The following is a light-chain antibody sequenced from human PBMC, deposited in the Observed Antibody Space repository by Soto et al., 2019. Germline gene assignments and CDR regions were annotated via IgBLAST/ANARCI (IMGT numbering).Light chain of an antibody. CDR1: QSLLHSNGYNY. CDR2: LGS. CDR3: MQALQTPIT. Sequence: DLVMTQSPLSLPVTPGEPASISCRSSQSLLHSNGYNYLDWYLQKPGQSPQLLVYLGSNRASGVPDRVSGSGSGTDFTLKISRVEAEDVGVYYCMQALQTPITFGQGTRLEIK. J-gene: IGKJ5*01. V-gene: IGKV2-28*01.